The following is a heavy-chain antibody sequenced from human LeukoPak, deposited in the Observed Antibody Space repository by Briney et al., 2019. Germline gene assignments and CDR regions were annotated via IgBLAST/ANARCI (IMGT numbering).Heavy chain of an antibody. CDR3: ARDVRIGAAIENYFDY. D-gene: IGHD2-2*02. CDR1: GFTFSSYA. CDR2: ISYDGSNK. J-gene: IGHJ4*02. V-gene: IGHV3-30*04. Sequence: PGRSLRLSCAASGFTFSSYAMHWVRQAPGEGLEWVAVISYDGSNKYYADSVKGRFTISRDNSKNTLYLQMNSLRAEDTAVYYCARDVRIGAAIENYFDYWGQGTLVTVSS.